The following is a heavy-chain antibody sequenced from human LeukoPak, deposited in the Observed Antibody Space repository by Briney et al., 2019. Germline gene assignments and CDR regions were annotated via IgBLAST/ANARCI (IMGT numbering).Heavy chain of an antibody. CDR3: ARDQCSTTSCKYFQH. V-gene: IGHV3-64*01. J-gene: IGHJ1*01. CDR1: GYTLTELS. Sequence: SCKVSGYTLTELSMHWVRQAPGKGLEYLSGISTNGDNTYYANSVKGRFTISRDNSKNTLYLQMGSLRAEDMAVYYCARDQCSTTSCKYFQHWGQGTLVTVSS. D-gene: IGHD2-2*01. CDR2: ISTNGDNT.